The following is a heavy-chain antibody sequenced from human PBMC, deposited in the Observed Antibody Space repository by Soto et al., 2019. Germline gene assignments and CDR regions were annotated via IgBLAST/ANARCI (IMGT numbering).Heavy chain of an antibody. D-gene: IGHD6-13*01. Sequence: LRLSCAASGFTFDSYAMHWVRQAPGKGLEWVGLISYDGRKKYYADSVKGRFSISRDDSKKTLYLQMNSLRAEDTAVYYCARDGTYWTYTSTWYGNYWGQGTLVTVSS. CDR3: ARDGTYWTYTSTWYGNY. CDR1: GFTFDSYA. J-gene: IGHJ4*02. V-gene: IGHV3-30*04. CDR2: ISYDGRKK.